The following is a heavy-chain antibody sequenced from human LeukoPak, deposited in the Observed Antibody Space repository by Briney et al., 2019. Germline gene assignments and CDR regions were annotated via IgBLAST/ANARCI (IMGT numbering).Heavy chain of an antibody. CDR1: GFTFSSYS. CDR3: AKDGYDILTGYHAPYYYYMDV. Sequence: GRSLRLSRAPSGFTFSSYSMNWVRQAPGQGLEWVSSISSSSNYIYYAASVKGRFTISRDNSKNTLYLQMNSLRAEDTAVYYCAKDGYDILTGYHAPYYYYMDVWGKGTTVTISS. V-gene: IGHV3-21*01. J-gene: IGHJ6*03. D-gene: IGHD3-9*01. CDR2: ISSSSNYI.